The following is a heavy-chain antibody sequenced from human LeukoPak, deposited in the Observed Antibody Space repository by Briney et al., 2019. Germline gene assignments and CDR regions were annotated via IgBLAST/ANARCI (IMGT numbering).Heavy chain of an antibody. CDR1: GFTFSSYW. J-gene: IGHJ4*02. D-gene: IGHD6-13*01. CDR3: ARDASSSWYDPYFDY. V-gene: IGHV3-7*01. CDR2: IKQDGSEK. Sequence: GGSLRLSCAASGFTFSSYWMSWVRQARGKGLEWVANIKQDGSEKYYVDSVKGRFTISRDNAKNSLYLQMNSLRAEDTAVYYCARDASSSWYDPYFDYWGQGTLVTVSS.